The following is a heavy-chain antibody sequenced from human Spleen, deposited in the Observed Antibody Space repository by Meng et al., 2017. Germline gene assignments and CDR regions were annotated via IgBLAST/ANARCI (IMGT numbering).Heavy chain of an antibody. CDR2: AHYTGKT. Sequence: GSLSLSCTVSDDSIYSSLYHWGWVRQPPGKGLEWIGSAHYTGKTYYSPSLKSRVTISIDTSKNHFSLKLNSVTAADTAMYYCTRLIEGSPADHWGQGTLVTVSS. CDR1: DDSIYSSLYH. D-gene: IGHD5-24*01. V-gene: IGHV4-39*07. J-gene: IGHJ5*02. CDR3: TRLIEGSPADH.